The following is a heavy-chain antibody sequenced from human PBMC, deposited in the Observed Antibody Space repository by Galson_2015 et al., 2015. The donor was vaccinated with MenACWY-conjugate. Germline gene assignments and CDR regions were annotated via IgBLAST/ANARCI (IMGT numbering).Heavy chain of an antibody. V-gene: IGHV3-23*01. Sequence: SLRLSCAASGFTFSTYPMNWVRQAPGKGLEWVSGVSGSGAITYYADSVKDRFTISRDNSKNTLSLQLNSLRAEDTAVYYCTKSRFQWLVDFDYCGQGTQVAVSP. D-gene: IGHD6-19*01. CDR3: TKSRFQWLVDFDY. CDR1: GFTFSTYP. J-gene: IGHJ4*02. CDR2: VSGSGAIT.